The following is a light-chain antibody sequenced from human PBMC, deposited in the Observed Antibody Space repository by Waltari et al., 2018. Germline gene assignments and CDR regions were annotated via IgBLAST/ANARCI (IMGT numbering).Light chain of an antibody. CDR2: DVD. Sequence: QSALTQPASVSGSPGQSITIPCPGTSRDTGNYNYVSWYQQFPGKVPKLMIYDVDKRPSGVSNRFSGSKSGNTASLTISGLQAEDEAHYYCNSYTRSKTWVFGGGTDLTVL. J-gene: IGLJ3*02. CDR1: SRDTGNYNY. V-gene: IGLV2-14*01. CDR3: NSYTRSKTWV.